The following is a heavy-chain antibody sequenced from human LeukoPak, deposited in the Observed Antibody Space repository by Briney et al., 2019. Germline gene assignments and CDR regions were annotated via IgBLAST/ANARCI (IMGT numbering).Heavy chain of an antibody. CDR3: ARVPYSGSYWGVYFDY. CDR1: GGTFSSYA. J-gene: IGHJ4*02. CDR2: IIPILGIA. V-gene: IGHV1-69*04. D-gene: IGHD1-26*01. Sequence: SVKVSCTASGGTFSSYAISWVRQAPGQGLEWMGRIIPILGIANYAQKFQGRVTITADKSTSTAYMELSSLRSEDTAVYYCARVPYSGSYWGVYFDYWGQGTLVTVSS.